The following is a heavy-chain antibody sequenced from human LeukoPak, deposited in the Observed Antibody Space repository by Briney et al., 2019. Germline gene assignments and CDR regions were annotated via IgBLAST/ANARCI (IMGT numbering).Heavy chain of an antibody. CDR1: GFTFSRYW. D-gene: IGHD1-26*01. V-gene: IGHV3-74*01. CDR3: ARDLTGAVFDF. J-gene: IGHJ4*02. CDR2: ITSDGSTT. Sequence: GGSLRLSCAASGFTFSRYWMHWVRQVPGKGLVCVSRITSDGSTTSYADSVRGRFTISRDNAKNTVYLQMNSLRAEVTAVYYCARDLTGAVFDFWGQGTLVTVSS.